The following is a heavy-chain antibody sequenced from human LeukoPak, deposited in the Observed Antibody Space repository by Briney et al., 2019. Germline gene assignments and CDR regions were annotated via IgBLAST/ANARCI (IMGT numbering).Heavy chain of an antibody. CDR2: IYTSGST. D-gene: IGHD6-13*01. V-gene: IGHV4-61*02. CDR3: ARDFESSSWSPGDAFDI. CDR1: GGSISSSSYY. Sequence: SETLSLTCTVSGGSISSSSYYWSWIRQPAGKGLEWIGRIYTSGSTNYNPSLKSRVTMSVDTSKNQFSLKLSSVTAADTAVYYCARDFESSSWSPGDAFDIWGQGTMVTVSS. J-gene: IGHJ3*02.